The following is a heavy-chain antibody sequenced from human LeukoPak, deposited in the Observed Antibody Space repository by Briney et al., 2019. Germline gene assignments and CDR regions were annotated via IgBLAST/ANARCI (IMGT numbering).Heavy chain of an antibody. J-gene: IGHJ4*02. CDR2: IWYDGSNK. V-gene: IGHV3-33*06. CDR3: AKSALRFLEWLLPDHYFDY. Sequence: PGGSLRLSCAASGFTFSSYGMHWVRRAPGKGLEWVAVIWYDGSNKYYADSVKGRFTISRDNSKNTLYLQMNSLRAEDTAVYYCAKSALRFLEWLLPDHYFDYWGQGTLVTVSS. D-gene: IGHD3-3*01. CDR1: GFTFSSYG.